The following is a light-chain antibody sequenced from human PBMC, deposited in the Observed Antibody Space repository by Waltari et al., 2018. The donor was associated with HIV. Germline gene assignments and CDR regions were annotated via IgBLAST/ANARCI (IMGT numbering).Light chain of an antibody. V-gene: IGLV2-23*02. CDR2: EVS. CDR1: SSNL. CDR3: CSYVGVVNSFVL. J-gene: IGLJ2*01. Sequence: QSALTQPASVSGSPGQSITISCTGTSSNLVSWYQQHPGKAPKLIIYEVSKRPSGVSDRFSASKSGNTASLTISGLQAEDEADYHRCSYVGVVNSFVLFGGGTKLTVL.